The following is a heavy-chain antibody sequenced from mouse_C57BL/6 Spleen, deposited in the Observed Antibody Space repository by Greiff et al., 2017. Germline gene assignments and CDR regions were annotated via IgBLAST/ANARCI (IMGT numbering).Heavy chain of an antibody. Sequence: QVQLQQPGAELVRPGASVTLSCKASGYTFTDYEMHWVKQTPVHGLEWIGAIDPETGGTAYNQKFKGKAILTADKSSSTAYMELRSLTSEDSAVYSCTRGDYYGSSYDYWGQGTTLTVSS. CDR3: TRGDYYGSSYDY. D-gene: IGHD1-1*01. CDR1: GYTFTDYE. CDR2: IDPETGGT. J-gene: IGHJ2*01. V-gene: IGHV1-15*01.